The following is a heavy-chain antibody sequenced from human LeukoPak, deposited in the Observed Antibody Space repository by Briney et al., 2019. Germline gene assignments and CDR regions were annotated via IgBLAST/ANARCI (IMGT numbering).Heavy chain of an antibody. CDR1: GFTFSSYT. Sequence: GGSLRLSCAASGFTFSSYTMNWVRQAPGKGLEWVSSISSRSSYIYYADSVKGRFTISRDNAKNSLYLQMNSLRAEDTAVYYCARDGETYYYDSSGYYYFDYWGQGTLVTVSS. D-gene: IGHD3-22*01. CDR3: ARDGETYYYDSSGYYYFDY. CDR2: ISSRSSYI. V-gene: IGHV3-21*01. J-gene: IGHJ4*02.